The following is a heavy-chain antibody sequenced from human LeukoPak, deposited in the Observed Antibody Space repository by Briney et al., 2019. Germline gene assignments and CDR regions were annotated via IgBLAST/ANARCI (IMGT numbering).Heavy chain of an antibody. Sequence: TSETLSLTCAVYGGSFSGYYWSWIRQPPGKGLEWIGEINHSGSTNYNPSLKSRVTISVDTSKNQFSLKLSSVTAADTAVYYCARRLRYFDWLLTLDYWGQGTLVTVSS. J-gene: IGHJ4*02. CDR1: GGSFSGYY. V-gene: IGHV4-34*01. D-gene: IGHD3-9*01. CDR2: INHSGST. CDR3: ARRLRYFDWLLTLDY.